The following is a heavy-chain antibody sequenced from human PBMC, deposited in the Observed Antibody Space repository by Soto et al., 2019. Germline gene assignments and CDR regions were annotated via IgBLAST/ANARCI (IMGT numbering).Heavy chain of an antibody. CDR3: ARERDSGYLDY. V-gene: IGHV4-59*01. J-gene: IGHJ4*02. CDR1: GGSISSYY. Sequence: SETLSLTCTVSGGSISSYYWSWIRQPPGKGLEWIGYIYYSGSTNYNPSLKSRVTISVDTSKNQFSLKLSSVAAADTAVYYCARERDSGYLDYWGQGTLVTVSS. CDR2: IYYSGST. D-gene: IGHD1-26*01.